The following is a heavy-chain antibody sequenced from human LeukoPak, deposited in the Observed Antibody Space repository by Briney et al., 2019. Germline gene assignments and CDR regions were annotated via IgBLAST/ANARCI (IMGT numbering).Heavy chain of an antibody. CDR1: GFIFSTYG. CDR3: GKHDSSSYY. Sequence: PGGSLRLSCAASGFIFSTYGMHWVRQAPGKGLKWVAFLRSDGTDHHYADSVQGRFTISRDNSKSTLFLQMNSLRAEDTAVYYCGKHDSSSYYWGQGTLVTVSS. D-gene: IGHD3-22*01. V-gene: IGHV3-30*02. CDR2: LRSDGTDH. J-gene: IGHJ4*02.